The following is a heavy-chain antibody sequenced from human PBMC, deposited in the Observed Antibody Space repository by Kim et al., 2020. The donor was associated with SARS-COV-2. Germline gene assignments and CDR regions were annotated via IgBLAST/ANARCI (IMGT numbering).Heavy chain of an antibody. V-gene: IGHV4-39*01. CDR1: GGSISSSSYY. CDR2: IYYSGST. CDR3: ARLFLDVFTIFGWYFDL. J-gene: IGHJ2*01. D-gene: IGHD3-3*01. Sequence: SETLSLTCTVSGGSISSSSYYWGWIRQPPGKGLEWIGSIYYSGSTYYNPSLKSRVTISVDTSKNQFSLKLSSVTAADTAVYYCARLFLDVFTIFGWYFDLWGRGTLVSVSS.